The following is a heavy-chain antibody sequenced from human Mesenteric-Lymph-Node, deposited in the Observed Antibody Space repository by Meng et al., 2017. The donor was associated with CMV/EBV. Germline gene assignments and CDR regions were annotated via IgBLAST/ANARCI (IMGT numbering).Heavy chain of an antibody. D-gene: IGHD1-26*01. CDR1: GFTFSRYW. Sequence: GGSLRLSCAASGFTFSRYWMSWVRQAPGKGLEWVSSISSSSSYIYYADSVKGRFTISRDNAKNSLYLQMNSLRAEDTAVYYCAELHSSAFDIWGQGTMVTVSS. V-gene: IGHV3-21*01. CDR2: ISSSSSYI. CDR3: AELHSSAFDI. J-gene: IGHJ3*02.